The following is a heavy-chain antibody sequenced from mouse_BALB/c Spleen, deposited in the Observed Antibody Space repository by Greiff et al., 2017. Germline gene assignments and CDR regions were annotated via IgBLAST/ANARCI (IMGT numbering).Heavy chain of an antibody. V-gene: IGHV1-7*01. D-gene: IGHD1-2*01. CDR2: INPSTGYT. CDR3: ARSLNSLLRLRDAMDY. J-gene: IGHJ4*01. CDR1: GYTFTSYW. Sequence: QVQLKQSGAELAKPGASVKMSCKASGYTFTSYWMHWVKQRPGQGLEWIGYINPSTGYTEYNQKFKDKATLTADKSSSTAYMQLSSLTSEDSAVYYCARSLNSLLRLRDAMDYWGQGTSVTVSS.